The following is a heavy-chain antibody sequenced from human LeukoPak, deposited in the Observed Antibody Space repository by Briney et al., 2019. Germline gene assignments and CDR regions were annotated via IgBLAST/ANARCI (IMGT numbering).Heavy chain of an antibody. V-gene: IGHV4-34*01. CDR2: INHSGST. J-gene: IGHJ5*02. CDR3: ARGPRGKFFYYDSSGYSPRFDP. D-gene: IGHD3-22*01. CDR1: GGSLSGYY. Sequence: PSETLSLTCAVYGGSLSGYYWSWIRQPPGKGLEWIGEINHSGSTNYNPSLKSRVTISVDTSKNQFSLKLSSVTAADTAVYYCARGPRGKFFYYDSSGYSPRFDPWGQGTLVTVSS.